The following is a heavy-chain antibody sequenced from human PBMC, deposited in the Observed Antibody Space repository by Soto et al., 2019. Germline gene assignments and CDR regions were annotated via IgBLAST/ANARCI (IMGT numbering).Heavy chain of an antibody. CDR3: GGAEAGPNKY. V-gene: IGHV4-34*01. CDR2: MNHLGSS. CDR1: GASFTGHY. D-gene: IGHD6-13*01. J-gene: IGHJ4*02. Sequence: QVQLQQWGAGLLKPSATLSLTCTVHGASFTGHYWSWVRQSPWKGLEWIGEMNHLGSSNYNPSLKRRVTLSVDTSKKQFSLNLRSVTAVDTAVYFCGGAEAGPNKYWGQGTLVTVSS.